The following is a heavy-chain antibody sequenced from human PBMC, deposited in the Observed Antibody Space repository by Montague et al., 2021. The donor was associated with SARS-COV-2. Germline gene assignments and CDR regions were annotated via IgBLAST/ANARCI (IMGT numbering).Heavy chain of an antibody. J-gene: IGHJ6*02. CDR2: XXSNGDK. V-gene: IGHV2-5*01. D-gene: IGHD3-9*01. CDR1: GFSLSTPNVG. CDR3: AHLIRYYDIFTDNPLDV. Sequence: PALVKPTQTLTLTCTLSGFSLSTPNVGVAWIRQPPGKALEWLAVXXSNGDKRYSPSLQRRLTITKDTSRNQVVLSLTNVDPLDTATYYCAHLIRYYDIFTDNPLDVWGQGTQVTVSS.